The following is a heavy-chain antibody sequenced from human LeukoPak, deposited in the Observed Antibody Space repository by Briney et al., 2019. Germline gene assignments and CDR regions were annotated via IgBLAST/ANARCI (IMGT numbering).Heavy chain of an antibody. CDR3: ARSPGIWNEYGRLEY. Sequence: SETLSLACTVSGDSISSGGHYWNWLRQRPGKGLEWIGYIFYTGSTYYNPSLKSRVTISVDTSKNQFSLKLSSVTAADTAVYYCARSPGIWNEYGRLEYWGQGALVTVSS. D-gene: IGHD1-1*01. CDR2: IFYTGST. J-gene: IGHJ4*02. CDR1: GDSISSGGHY. V-gene: IGHV4-31*03.